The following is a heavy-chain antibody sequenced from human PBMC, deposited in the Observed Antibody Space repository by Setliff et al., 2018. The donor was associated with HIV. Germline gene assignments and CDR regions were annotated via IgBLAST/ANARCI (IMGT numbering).Heavy chain of an antibody. J-gene: IGHJ4*01. Sequence: SETLSLTCAVYGGSFSGYYWSWIRQPPGKGLEWIGEINHSGSTNYNPSLKSRVTISVDTSKNQFSLKLSSVTAADTAVYYCARDQSDYNVLTGFGDFDYWGHGTLVTVSS. CDR2: INHSGST. D-gene: IGHD3-9*01. CDR1: GGSFSGYY. CDR3: ARDQSDYNVLTGFGDFDY. V-gene: IGHV4-34*01.